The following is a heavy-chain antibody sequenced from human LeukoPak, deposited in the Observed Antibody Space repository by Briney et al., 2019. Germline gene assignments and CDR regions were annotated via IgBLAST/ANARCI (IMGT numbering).Heavy chain of an antibody. Sequence: GGSLRLSCAASGFTFSSYEMNWVRQAPGKGLEWVSYISSSGSTIYYADSVKGRFTISRDNSKNTLYLQMNSLRAEDTAVYYCAKDRGIISDYWGQGTLVTVSS. CDR1: GFTFSSYE. D-gene: IGHD3-10*01. CDR2: ISSSGSTI. V-gene: IGHV3-48*03. CDR3: AKDRGIISDY. J-gene: IGHJ4*02.